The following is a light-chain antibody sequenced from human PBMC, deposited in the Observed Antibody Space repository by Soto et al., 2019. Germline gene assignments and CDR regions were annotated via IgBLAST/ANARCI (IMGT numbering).Light chain of an antibody. Sequence: EIVMAQSPAILSVSPGERATLSCRASQSVSTKVAWYQQRPGQAPRLLIYGASTRATGIPDRFSGSGSGTEFTLTISSLQSEDSAVYYCQQYNAWPPITFGQGTKVEI. CDR2: GAS. V-gene: IGKV3-15*01. CDR1: QSVSTK. J-gene: IGKJ1*01. CDR3: QQYNAWPPIT.